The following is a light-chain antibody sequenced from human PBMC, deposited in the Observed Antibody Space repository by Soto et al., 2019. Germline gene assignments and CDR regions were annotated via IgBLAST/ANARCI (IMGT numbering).Light chain of an antibody. J-gene: IGLJ1*01. V-gene: IGLV2-14*01. CDR2: EVS. CDR3: SSYTGSSTPYV. Sequence: QSALTQPASVSGSPGQSITISCTGTSSDVGGYNYVSWYQQHTGKAPKLMIYEVSNRPSGVSNRFSGSKSGNTASLTISGLQAEDEAEYYCSSYTGSSTPYVFGTGTKLTVL. CDR1: SSDVGGYNY.